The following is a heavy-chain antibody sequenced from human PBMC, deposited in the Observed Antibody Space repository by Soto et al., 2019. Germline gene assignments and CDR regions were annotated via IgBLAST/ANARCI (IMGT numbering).Heavy chain of an antibody. Sequence: GASVKVSCKVSGYTLTELSIHWVRQAPGKGIEWMGGFDPEDGETIYAQKFQGRVTMTEDTSTDTAYMELSSLRSEDTAVYYCATRPWYSGSYGEERRPYYCYGMDVWGQGTTVTGSS. CDR2: FDPEDGET. J-gene: IGHJ6*02. D-gene: IGHD1-26*01. CDR1: GYTLTELS. V-gene: IGHV1-24*01. CDR3: ATRPWYSGSYGEERRPYYCYGMDV.